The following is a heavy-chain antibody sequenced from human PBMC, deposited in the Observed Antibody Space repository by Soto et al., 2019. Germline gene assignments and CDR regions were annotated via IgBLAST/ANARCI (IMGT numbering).Heavy chain of an antibody. CDR1: GDSVSSNSAA. V-gene: IGHV6-1*01. Sequence: PSQTLSLTCAISGDSVSSNSAAWNWIRQSPSRGLEWLGRTYYRSKWYNDYAVSVKSRITINPDTSKNQFSLQLNSVTPEDTAVYYCAREKDIVVVPAVGDYGMDVWGQGTTVTVSS. CDR3: AREKDIVVVPAVGDYGMDV. CDR2: TYYRSKWYN. J-gene: IGHJ6*02. D-gene: IGHD2-2*01.